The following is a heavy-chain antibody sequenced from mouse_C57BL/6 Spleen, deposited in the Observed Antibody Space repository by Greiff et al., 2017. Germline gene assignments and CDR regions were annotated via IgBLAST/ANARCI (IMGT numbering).Heavy chain of an antibody. CDR3: AIGCSPPAY. V-gene: IGHV1-50*01. D-gene: IGHD3-3*01. Sequence: QVQLQQPGAELVKPGASVKLSCTASGYTFTSYWMQWVKQRPGQGLEWIGEIDPSDSYTNSNQKFKGTATLTVDTSSSAAYMQLSSLTSEDSAVYFCAIGCSPPAYWGQGTLVTVSA. CDR1: GYTFTSYW. CDR2: IDPSDSYT. J-gene: IGHJ3*01.